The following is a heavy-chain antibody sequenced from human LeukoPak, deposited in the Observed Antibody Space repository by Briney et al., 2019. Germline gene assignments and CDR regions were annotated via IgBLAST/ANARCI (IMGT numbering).Heavy chain of an antibody. CDR1: GFTFSSYA. J-gene: IGHJ4*02. Sequence: PGGSLRLSCAASGFTFSSYAMHWVRRAPGKGLEWVAVISYDGSNKYYADSVKGRFTISRDNSKNTLYLQMNSLRAEDTAVYFCAKSRSGSANWALQIFDNWGQGTLVTVSS. D-gene: IGHD1-1*01. CDR3: AKSRSGSANWALQIFDN. CDR2: ISYDGSNK. V-gene: IGHV3-30-3*02.